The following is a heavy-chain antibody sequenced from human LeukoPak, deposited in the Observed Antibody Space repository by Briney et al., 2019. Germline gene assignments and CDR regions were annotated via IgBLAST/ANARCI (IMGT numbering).Heavy chain of an antibody. D-gene: IGHD3-3*01. V-gene: IGHV3-48*01. Sequence: GGSLRLSCAASEFTFSSYSMNWVRQAPGKGLEWVSYITNSGNSKSYADSVKGRFTISRDNTKNSLYLQMNGLRAEDTAVYYCARGLEKSGYHDDYWGQGTLVTVSS. CDR1: EFTFSSYS. J-gene: IGHJ4*02. CDR3: ARGLEKSGYHDDY. CDR2: ITNSGNSK.